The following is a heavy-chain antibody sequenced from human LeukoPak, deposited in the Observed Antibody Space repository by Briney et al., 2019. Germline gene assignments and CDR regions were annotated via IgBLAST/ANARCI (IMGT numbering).Heavy chain of an antibody. CDR3: ARAKVPYYDFWSGYTYDYYMDV. J-gene: IGHJ6*03. D-gene: IGHD3-3*01. CDR1: GFTFSSYW. Sequence: GGSLRLSCAASGFTFSSYWMSWVRQAPGKGLEWVANIKQDGSEKYYVDSVKGRFTISRDNAKNSLYLQMNSLRAEDTAVYYCARAKVPYYDFWSGYTYDYYMDVWGKGTTVTVSS. V-gene: IGHV3-7*01. CDR2: IKQDGSEK.